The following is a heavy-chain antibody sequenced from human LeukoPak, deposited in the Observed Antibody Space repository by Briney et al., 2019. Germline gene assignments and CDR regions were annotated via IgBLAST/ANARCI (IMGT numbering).Heavy chain of an antibody. J-gene: IGHJ4*02. CDR2: ISSSSTNT. CDR1: GFTFRSYA. CDR3: AKPSSGYGSFDS. D-gene: IGHD6-19*01. Sequence: QPGGSLRLSCPASGFTFRSYAMSWVRLAPGKRLEWVSAISSSSTNTYYADSVKGRFTISRDNSKNTLYLQMNSLKAEDTAVYYCAKPSSGYGSFDSWGRGTLVTVSS. V-gene: IGHV3-23*01.